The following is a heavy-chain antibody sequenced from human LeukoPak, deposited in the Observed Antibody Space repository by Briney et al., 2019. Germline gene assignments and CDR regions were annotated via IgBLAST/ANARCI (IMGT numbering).Heavy chain of an antibody. Sequence: SETLSLTCTVSGGSIRSYYWSWIRQPPGKGLEWIGYIYCSGSTNYNPSLKSRVTISVDTSKNQFSLKLSSVTAADTAVYYCATALVTWAAMPSYYFDYWGQGTLVTVSS. CDR3: ATALVTWAAMPSYYFDY. V-gene: IGHV4-59*01. J-gene: IGHJ4*02. D-gene: IGHD2-2*01. CDR1: GGSIRSYY. CDR2: IYCSGST.